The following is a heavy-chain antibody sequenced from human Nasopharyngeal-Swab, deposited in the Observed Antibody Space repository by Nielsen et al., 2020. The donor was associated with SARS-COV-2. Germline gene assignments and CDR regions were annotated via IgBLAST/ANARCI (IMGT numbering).Heavy chain of an antibody. CDR3: ARESGGPLKYASDL. Sequence: GESLKISCAASGFTVSSNYMSWVRQAPGKGLEWVSVIYSGGSTYYADSVKGRFTISRDNSKNTLYLQMNSLRAEDTAVYYCARESGGPLKYASDLWGQGTLVTVSS. CDR1: GFTVSSNY. D-gene: IGHD2-15*01. CDR2: IYSGGST. V-gene: IGHV3-66*01. J-gene: IGHJ3*01.